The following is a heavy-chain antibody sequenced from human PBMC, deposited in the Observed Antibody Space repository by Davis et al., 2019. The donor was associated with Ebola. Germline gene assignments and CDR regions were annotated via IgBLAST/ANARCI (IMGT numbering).Heavy chain of an antibody. J-gene: IGHJ5*01. Sequence: PGGSLRLSCAASGFTFSGYGMHWVRQAPGKGLEWVAVTSYDGSTKYYADSVKGRLTISRDNSKNTLYLQMNSLRVEDTALYYCAKDLGASSGLGVESWGQGTLVTVSS. CDR3: AKDLGASSGLGVES. D-gene: IGHD6-19*01. CDR2: TSYDGSTK. CDR1: GFTFSGYG. V-gene: IGHV3-30*18.